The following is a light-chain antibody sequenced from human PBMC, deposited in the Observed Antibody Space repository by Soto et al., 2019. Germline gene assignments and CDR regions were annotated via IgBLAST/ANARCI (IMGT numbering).Light chain of an antibody. J-gene: IGKJ1*01. CDR2: AAS. V-gene: IGKV1-39*01. Sequence: DIQMTQSPSSLSASVGDRVTITCRASQSISSYLNWYQRKPGKAPKLLIYAASSLQSGVPSRFSGSGSGTDFTLTISSLQPEDFATYYCQQSYSTLVTFGQGTKVEIK. CDR3: QQSYSTLVT. CDR1: QSISSY.